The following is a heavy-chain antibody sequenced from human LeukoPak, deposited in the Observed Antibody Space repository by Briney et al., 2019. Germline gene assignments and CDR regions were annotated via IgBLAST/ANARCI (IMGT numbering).Heavy chain of an antibody. D-gene: IGHD4-17*01. J-gene: IGHJ4*02. Sequence: VASVNVSCKTSGYIFTSYYMHWVRQAPGQGLEWMGWISAYNGNTNYAQKLQGRVTMTTDTSTSTAYMELRSLRSDDTAVYYCARDSGPFMTTAHGASNYWGQGTLVTVSS. CDR1: GYIFTSYY. CDR2: ISAYNGNT. CDR3: ARDSGPFMTTAHGASNY. V-gene: IGHV1-18*04.